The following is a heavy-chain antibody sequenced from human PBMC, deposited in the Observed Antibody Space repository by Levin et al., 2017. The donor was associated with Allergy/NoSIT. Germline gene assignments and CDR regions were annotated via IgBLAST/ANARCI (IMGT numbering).Heavy chain of an antibody. CDR2: IGGDDIT. J-gene: IGHJ3*02. CDR1: GFTFSNYA. Sequence: GGSLRLSCVVSGFTFSNYAMNWVRQAPGKGLEWVSGIGGDDITYYADSVKGRFTVSRDNSKSTLYLQLNGLSADDTALYYCAKDGVPYNSVWDAFDMWGRGTVVTVSS. CDR3: AKDGVPYNSVWDAFDM. D-gene: IGHD1-20*01. V-gene: IGHV3-23*01.